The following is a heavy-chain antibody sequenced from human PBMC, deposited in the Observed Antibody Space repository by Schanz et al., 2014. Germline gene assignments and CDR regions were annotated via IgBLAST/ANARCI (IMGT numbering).Heavy chain of an antibody. J-gene: IGHJ2*01. CDR3: ARDTTWRLDL. Sequence: QVQLQESGPGLVKPSQTLSLTCTVSGGSIRSGTYYWSWIRQPAGKALEWVGRVFPNGITNYNPSLKSRVTISLATSNTQFYLALTSLTAADTAVYYCARDTTWRLDLGGRGTLVTVSS. V-gene: IGHV4-61*02. CDR1: GGSIRSGTYY. CDR2: VFPNGIT. D-gene: IGHD1-1*01.